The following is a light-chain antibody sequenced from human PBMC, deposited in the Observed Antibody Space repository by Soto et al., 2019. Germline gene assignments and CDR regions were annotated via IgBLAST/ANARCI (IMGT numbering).Light chain of an antibody. CDR1: NSDLGNHNF. CDR3: CSYDGSIKV. CDR2: DVN. Sequence: QSALTQPASVSGSPGQSITISCTGTNSDLGNHNFVSWYQQHPGAAPKVVISDVNRRPSGVSDRFSGSKSGNTASLTISGLQAEDEADYYCCSYDGSIKVFGGGTKLTVL. J-gene: IGLJ2*01. V-gene: IGLV2-23*02.